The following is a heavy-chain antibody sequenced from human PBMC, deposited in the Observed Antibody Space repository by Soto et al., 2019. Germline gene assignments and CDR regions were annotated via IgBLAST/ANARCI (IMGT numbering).Heavy chain of an antibody. CDR3: ARAATHLYWYFDL. D-gene: IGHD2-15*01. CDR2: IIPIFGTA. J-gene: IGHJ2*01. Sequence: SVKVSCKACRGTFGSYARSWVRQAPGQGLEWMGVIIPIFGTANYAQKLQGRVTITADKSTSTAYMELSSLRSEDTAVYYCARAATHLYWYFDLWGRGTLVTVSS. V-gene: IGHV1-69*06. CDR1: RGTFGSYA.